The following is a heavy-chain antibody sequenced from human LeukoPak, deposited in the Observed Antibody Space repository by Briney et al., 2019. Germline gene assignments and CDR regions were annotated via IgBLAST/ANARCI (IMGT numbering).Heavy chain of an antibody. D-gene: IGHD3-10*01. CDR1: GFTFNNYW. V-gene: IGHV3-7*01. CDR3: GRGDRGPY. Sequence: GGSLRLSCAASGFTFNNYWMSWVRQAPGKGLEWVANIKRDGSEKYYVGSVKGRFTISRDNAKNSLYLQMNSLRAEGTAVYFCGRGDRGPYWGQGTLVTVSS. CDR2: IKRDGSEK. J-gene: IGHJ4*02.